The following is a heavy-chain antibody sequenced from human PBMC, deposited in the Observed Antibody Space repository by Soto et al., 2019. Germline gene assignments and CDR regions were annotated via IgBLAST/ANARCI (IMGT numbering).Heavy chain of an antibody. V-gene: IGHV4-39*01. D-gene: IGHD6-6*01. CDR1: GVSVTSSDYY. Sequence: PSETLSLTCSVSGVSVTSSDYYWGWIRQPPGKGLEWIGTVYYGASTYYNPSLMSRVTISVDTSRNQFSLKMTSVTAADTAVYYCASLVALYWPFDYWGQGTLVTVSS. CDR2: VYYGAST. CDR3: ASLVALYWPFDY. J-gene: IGHJ4*02.